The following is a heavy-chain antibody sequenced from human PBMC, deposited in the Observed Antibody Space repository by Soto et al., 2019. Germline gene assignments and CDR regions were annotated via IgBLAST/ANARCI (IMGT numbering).Heavy chain of an antibody. Sequence: QVRLQESGPGLVRPSETLSLTCTVSGGSIIDEDYYWSWVRQPPGKALEWIGYVDHRGHTQYNPSLRSRLSLLSDASQHQFSLRLTPVSVADTAVYFCAREGVGFSTGWLDCWGPGAQVTVS. J-gene: IGHJ4*02. CDR1: GGSIIDEDYY. V-gene: IGHV4-30-4*01. D-gene: IGHD2-8*02. CDR3: AREGVGFSTGWLDC. CDR2: VDHRGHT.